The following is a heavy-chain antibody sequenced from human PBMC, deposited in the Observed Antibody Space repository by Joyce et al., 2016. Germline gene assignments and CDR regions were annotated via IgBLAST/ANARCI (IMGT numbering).Heavy chain of an antibody. CDR1: GYSFTSYW. Sequence: EVQLVQSGAEVKKPGESLRISCKGSGYSFTSYWISWVRQMPGKGLEWMGRIDPSDSYTNYSPSFQGHVTISADKSISTAYLQWSSLKASDTAMYYCARREYNWNGYNWFDPWGQGTLVTVSS. V-gene: IGHV5-10-1*01. CDR3: ARREYNWNGYNWFDP. J-gene: IGHJ5*02. CDR2: IDPSDSYT. D-gene: IGHD1-20*01.